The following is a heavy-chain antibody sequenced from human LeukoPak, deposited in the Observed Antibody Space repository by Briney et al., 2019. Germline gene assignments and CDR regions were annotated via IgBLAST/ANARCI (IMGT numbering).Heavy chain of an antibody. J-gene: IGHJ4*02. CDR3: ARAVNCSSTSCRAKSFDY. CDR2: INHSGST. V-gene: IGHV4-34*01. Sequence: KPSETLSLTCAVYGGSFSGYYWSWIRQPPGKGLEWIGEINHSGSTNYNPSLKSRVTISVDTSKNQFSLKPSSVTAADTAVYYCARAVNCSSTSCRAKSFDYWGQGTLVTVSS. CDR1: GGSFSGYY. D-gene: IGHD2-2*01.